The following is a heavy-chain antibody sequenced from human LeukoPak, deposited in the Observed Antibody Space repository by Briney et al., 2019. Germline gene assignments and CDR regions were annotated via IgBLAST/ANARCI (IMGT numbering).Heavy chain of an antibody. V-gene: IGHV3-23*01. CDR1: GFTFSSYA. CDR2: ISGSGGST. D-gene: IGHD4-17*01. Sequence: GGSLRLSCAASGFTFSSYAMSWVRQAPGKGLERVSAISGSGGSTYYADSVKGRFTISRDNSKNTLYLQMNSLRAEDTAVYYWAKDHDYGDWNYYFDYWGQGTLVTVSS. J-gene: IGHJ4*02. CDR3: AKDHDYGDWNYYFDY.